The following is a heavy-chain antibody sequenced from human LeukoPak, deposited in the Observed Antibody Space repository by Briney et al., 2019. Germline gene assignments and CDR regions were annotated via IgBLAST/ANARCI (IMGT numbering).Heavy chain of an antibody. V-gene: IGHV4-59*01. CDR1: GGSISSYY. J-gene: IGHJ4*02. D-gene: IGHD5-18*01. CDR3: ATAGYSYGYYFDY. CDR2: IYYSGST. Sequence: SETLSLTCTVSGGSISSYYWSWIRQPLGKGLEWIGYIYYSGSTNYNPSLKSRVTISVDTSKNQFSLKLSSVTAADTAVYYCATAGYSYGYYFDYWGQGTLVTVSS.